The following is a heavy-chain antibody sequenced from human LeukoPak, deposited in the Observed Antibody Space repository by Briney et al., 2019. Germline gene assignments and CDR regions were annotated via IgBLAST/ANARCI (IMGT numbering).Heavy chain of an antibody. J-gene: IGHJ4*02. Sequence: GSLRLSCAASGFTFSSYWMHWVRQAPGKGLVWVSRINSDGSSTSYADSVKGRFTISRDNAKNALYLQMNSLRVEDTAFYYCAKDNRRHYTSGPNPDSLHWGQGALVTVSS. CDR3: AKDNRRHYTSGPNPDSLH. V-gene: IGHV3-74*01. CDR2: INSDGSST. CDR1: GFTFSSYW. D-gene: IGHD6-19*01.